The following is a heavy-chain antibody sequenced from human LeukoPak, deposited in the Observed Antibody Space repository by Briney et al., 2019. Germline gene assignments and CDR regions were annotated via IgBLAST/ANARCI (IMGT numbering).Heavy chain of an antibody. D-gene: IGHD7-27*01. CDR2: ITTSDGNT. CDR1: GFTFSSYT. V-gene: IGHV3-23*01. CDR3: AKDGGLWVSAHWGDS. J-gene: IGHJ4*02. Sequence: GGSLRLSCAASGFTFSSYTMSWVRQAPGKGLEWVSTITTSDGNTYYADSVKGRFTVSRDNSKNTLFLQMNSLRAEDTAVYYCAKDGGLWVSAHWGDSWGRGTLVAVSS.